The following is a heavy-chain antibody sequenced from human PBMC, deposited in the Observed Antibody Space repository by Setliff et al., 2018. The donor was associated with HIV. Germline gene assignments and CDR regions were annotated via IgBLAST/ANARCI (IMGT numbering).Heavy chain of an antibody. CDR3: ARVRGGSSRGFLDY. CDR2: IYYSGST. D-gene: IGHD3-10*01. J-gene: IGHJ4*02. V-gene: IGHV4-39*01. Sequence: PSETLSLTCSVSGDSISNPNYYWGWIRQPPGKGLEWIGSIYYSGSTYYNPSLKSRVTISVDTSKNQFSLKLSSVTAADTAVYYCARVRGGSSRGFLDYWGLGTLVTVSS. CDR1: GDSISNPNYY.